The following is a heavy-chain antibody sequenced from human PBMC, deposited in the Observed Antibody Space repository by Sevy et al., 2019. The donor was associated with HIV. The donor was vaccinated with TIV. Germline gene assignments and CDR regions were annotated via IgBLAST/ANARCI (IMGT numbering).Heavy chain of an antibody. CDR1: GFSFSHAW. V-gene: IGHV3-15*01. CDR2: IKSKPDGGTI. D-gene: IGHD2-8*02. CDR3: STDPIIVLLVTDGMDV. J-gene: IGHJ6*02. Sequence: GGSLGLSCAASGFSFSHAWMTWVRQAPGKGLEWVGRIKSKPDGGTIDYAAPVKGRFTISRDDSKNTLYLQMNSLKTEDTAVYYCSTDPIIVLLVTDGMDVWGQGTTVTVSS.